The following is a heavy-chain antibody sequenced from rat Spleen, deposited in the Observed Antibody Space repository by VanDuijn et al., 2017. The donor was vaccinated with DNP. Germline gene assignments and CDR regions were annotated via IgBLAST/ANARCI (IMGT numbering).Heavy chain of an antibody. CDR2: ISYSGST. CDR1: GYSITTNH. J-gene: IGHJ2*01. Sequence: EVQVQESGPGLVNASQSLSLTCSVTGYSITTNHWGWIRKFPGNKLEYIGHISYSGSTNYNPSLRSRLSITRDTSKNHFFLHLNSVTTEDTATYYCARWTRYFDYWGQGVMVTVSS. V-gene: IGHV3-1*01. D-gene: IGHD1-7*01. CDR3: ARWTRYFDY.